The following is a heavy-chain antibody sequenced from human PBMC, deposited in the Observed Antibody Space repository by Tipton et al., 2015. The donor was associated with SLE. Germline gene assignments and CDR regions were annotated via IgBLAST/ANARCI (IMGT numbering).Heavy chain of an antibody. J-gene: IGHJ6*02. CDR3: ARAARGGFLLQGTIPPYYYYGLDV. CDR1: GYNFSNYW. CDR2: THPGQSDA. Sequence: VQLVQSGAALRKPGNSLEISCQGSGYNFSNYWIAWVRQMPGKGLEWMGATHPGQSDARYVPSFQGQVTITADKSVNTAYLRWDTLKAPDTGMYFCARAARGGFLLQGTIPPYYYYGLDVWGQGTTVTVSS. V-gene: IGHV5-51*03. D-gene: IGHD3-16*01.